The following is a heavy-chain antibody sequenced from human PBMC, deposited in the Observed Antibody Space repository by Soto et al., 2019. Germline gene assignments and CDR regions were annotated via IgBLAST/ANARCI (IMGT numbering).Heavy chain of an antibody. J-gene: IGHJ6*02. CDR1: GFSLSTSGMC. D-gene: IGHD3-3*01. V-gene: IGHV2-26*01. CDR3: ARTQFWSGYRYGMDV. Sequence: SGPTLVNPTQTLTLTCTFSGFSLSTSGMCVSWIRQPPGKALEWLAHIFSNDEKSYSTSLKSRLTISKDTSKSQVVLTMTNMDPVDTATYYCARTQFWSGYRYGMDVWGQGTTVTVSS. CDR2: IFSNDEK.